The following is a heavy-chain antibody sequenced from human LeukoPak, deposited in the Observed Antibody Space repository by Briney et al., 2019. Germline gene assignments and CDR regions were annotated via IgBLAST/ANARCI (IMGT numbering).Heavy chain of an antibody. J-gene: IGHJ4*02. CDR1: GGSFSGYY. D-gene: IGHD6-19*01. CDR3: ARRRSLASKWLVPIDY. V-gene: IGHV4-34*01. CDR2: INHSGST. Sequence: SETLSLTCAVYGGSFSGYYWSWIRQPPGKGLEWIGEINHSGSTNYNPSLKSRVTISVDTSKNQFSLKLSSVTAADTAVYYCARRRSLASKWLVPIDYWGQGTLVTVSS.